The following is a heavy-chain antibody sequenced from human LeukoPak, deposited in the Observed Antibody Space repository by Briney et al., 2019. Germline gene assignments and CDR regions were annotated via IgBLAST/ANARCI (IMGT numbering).Heavy chain of an antibody. CDR2: IYYSGST. J-gene: IGHJ4*02. CDR1: GGSISSYY. CDR3: ARELRYFDWLYEHYYFDY. V-gene: IGHV4-59*01. Sequence: SETLSLTCTVSGGSISSYYWSWIRQPPGKGLEWIGYIYYSGSTNYNPSLKSRVTISVDTSKNQFSLELSSVTAADTAVYYCARELRYFDWLYEHYYFDYWGQGTLVTVSS. D-gene: IGHD3-9*01.